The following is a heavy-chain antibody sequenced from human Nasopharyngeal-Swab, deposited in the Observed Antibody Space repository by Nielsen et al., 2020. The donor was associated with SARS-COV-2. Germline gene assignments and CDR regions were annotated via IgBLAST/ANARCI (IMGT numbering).Heavy chain of an antibody. V-gene: IGHV3-7*01. Sequence: GESLKISCAASGFTFSSYWMSWVRQAPGKGLEWVANIKQDGSEKYYVDSVKGRFTISRDNAKNSLYLQMNSLRAEGTAVYYCARRAGYSSSWLYYYYYYMDVWGKGTTVTVSS. CDR1: GFTFSSYW. J-gene: IGHJ6*03. D-gene: IGHD6-13*01. CDR3: ARRAGYSSSWLYYYYYYMDV. CDR2: IKQDGSEK.